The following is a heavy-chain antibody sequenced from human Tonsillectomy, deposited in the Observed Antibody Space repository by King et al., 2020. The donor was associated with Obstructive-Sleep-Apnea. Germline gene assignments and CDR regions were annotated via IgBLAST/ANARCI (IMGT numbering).Heavy chain of an antibody. CDR1: GFTFSSSG. V-gene: IGHV3-23*04. CDR2: INTRGTT. CDR3: AKEGGGSGVYWVDS. J-gene: IGHJ4*02. Sequence: VQLVESGGGIVQPGGSLRLSCAASGFTFSSSGISWVRQAPGRGLEWVSAINTRGTTFYAGSVRGRFPIYSDNSQYTVNLQVNSLRAEGTALYYCAKEGGGSGVYWVDSWGQGTLVTVSS. D-gene: IGHD3-10*01.